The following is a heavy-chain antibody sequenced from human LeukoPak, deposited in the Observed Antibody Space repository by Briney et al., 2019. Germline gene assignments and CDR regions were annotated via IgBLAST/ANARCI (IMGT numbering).Heavy chain of an antibody. V-gene: IGHV3-53*01. CDR1: GFTASSNY. D-gene: IGHD1-7*01. CDR3: ARDGAGTDLDGMDV. CDR2: IYSGGST. J-gene: IGHJ6*02. Sequence: PGGSLRLSCAGSGFTASSNYMSWVRQAPGKGLEWGSVIYSGGSTYYADSVKGRFTISRDNSKNTLYLQMNSLRAEDTAVYYCARDGAGTDLDGMDVWGQGTTVTVSS.